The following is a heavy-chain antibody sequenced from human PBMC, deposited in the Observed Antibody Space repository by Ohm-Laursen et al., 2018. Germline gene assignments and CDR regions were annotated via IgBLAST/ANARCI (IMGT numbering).Heavy chain of an antibody. Sequence: ASVNVSSKASVYTFSRYDVTWVRQATGQGLEWMGWVNLISGNTGYAQKFRGRVTMTGDISSSTACLDLYSLTSEDTATYFCARAIRNQLLPDVWGQGTTVTVSS. J-gene: IGHJ6*02. CDR3: ARAIRNQLLPDV. V-gene: IGHV1-8*01. D-gene: IGHD2-2*01. CDR2: VNLISGNT. CDR1: VYTFSRYD.